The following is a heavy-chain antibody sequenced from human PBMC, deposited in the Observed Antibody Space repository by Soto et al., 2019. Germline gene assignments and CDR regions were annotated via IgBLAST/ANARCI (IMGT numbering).Heavy chain of an antibody. V-gene: IGHV3-23*01. CDR3: AKISLVVVPAAIRDAFDI. D-gene: IGHD2-2*01. CDR2: ISGSGGST. CDR1: GFTFSSYA. J-gene: IGHJ3*02. Sequence: GGSLRLSCAASGFTFSSYAMSWVRQAPGKGLEWVSAISGSGGSTYYADSVKGRFTISRDNSKNTLYLQMNSLRVEDTAVYYCAKISLVVVPAAIRDAFDIWGQGTMVTVSS.